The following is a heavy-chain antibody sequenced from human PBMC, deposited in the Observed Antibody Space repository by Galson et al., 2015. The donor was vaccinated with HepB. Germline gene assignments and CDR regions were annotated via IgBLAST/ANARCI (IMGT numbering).Heavy chain of an antibody. V-gene: IGHV1-46*01. CDR1: GYTFTSYY. CDR3: ARDLYDSSGYYQSSHFDY. D-gene: IGHD3-22*01. CDR2: INPSGGST. Sequence: SVKVSCKASGYTFTSYYMHWVRQAPRQGLEWMGIINPSGGSTSYAQKFQGRVTMTRDTSTSTVYMELSSLRSEDTAVYYCARDLYDSSGYYQSSHFDYWGQGTLVTVSS. J-gene: IGHJ4*02.